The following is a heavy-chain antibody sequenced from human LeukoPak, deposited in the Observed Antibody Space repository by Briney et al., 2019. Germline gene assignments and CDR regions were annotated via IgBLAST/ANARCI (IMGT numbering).Heavy chain of an antibody. CDR2: ISGSGGST. J-gene: IGHJ6*03. D-gene: IGHD2-21*01. V-gene: IGHV3-23*01. CDR3: AKSSRERRHIYYYYYYMDV. Sequence: GGSLRLSCAASGFTFSSYAMSWVRQAPGKGLEWVSAISGSGGSTYYADSVKGRFTISRDNSKNTLYLQMNSLRAEDTAVYYCAKSSRERRHIYYYYYYMDVWGKGTTVTVSS. CDR1: GFTFSSYA.